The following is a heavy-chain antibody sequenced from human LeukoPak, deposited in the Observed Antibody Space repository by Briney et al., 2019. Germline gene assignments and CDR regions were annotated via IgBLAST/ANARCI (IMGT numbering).Heavy chain of an antibody. Sequence: SGTLSLTCAVSGGSINSNNWWSWVRRPPGKGLEWIGEIYHSGSTNYNPSLKSRVTISGDKSKNQFSLKLSSVTAADTAIYYCAKDGEYAFGGYVIDYWGQGTLVTVSS. CDR1: GGSINSNNW. V-gene: IGHV4-4*02. D-gene: IGHD5-12*01. CDR2: IYHSGST. J-gene: IGHJ4*02. CDR3: AKDGEYAFGGYVIDY.